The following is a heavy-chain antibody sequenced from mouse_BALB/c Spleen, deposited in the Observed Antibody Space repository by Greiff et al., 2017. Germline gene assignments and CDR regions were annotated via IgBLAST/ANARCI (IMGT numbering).Heavy chain of an antibody. Sequence: QVQLQQPGAELVKPGTSVKLSCKASGYNFTSYWINWVKLRPGQGLEWIGDIYPGSGSTNYNEKFKSKATLTVDTSSSTAYMQLSSLASEDSALYYCARGANYYGSSYAMDYWGQGTSVTVSS. CDR2: IYPGSGST. V-gene: IGHV1-55*01. J-gene: IGHJ4*01. CDR1: GYNFTSYW. CDR3: ARGANYYGSSYAMDY. D-gene: IGHD1-1*01.